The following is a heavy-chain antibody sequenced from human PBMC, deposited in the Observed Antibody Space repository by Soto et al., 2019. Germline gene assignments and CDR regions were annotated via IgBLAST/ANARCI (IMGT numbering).Heavy chain of an antibody. J-gene: IGHJ4*02. CDR1: GGSISSYY. CDR2: IYYSGST. Sequence: SETLSLTSTVSGGSISSYYWSWIRQPPGKGLEWIGYIYYSGSTNYNPSLKSRVTISVDTSKNQFSLKLSSVTAADTAVYYCARFGSIQVFDYWGQGTLVTVSS. D-gene: IGHD3-16*01. CDR3: ARFGSIQVFDY. V-gene: IGHV4-59*08.